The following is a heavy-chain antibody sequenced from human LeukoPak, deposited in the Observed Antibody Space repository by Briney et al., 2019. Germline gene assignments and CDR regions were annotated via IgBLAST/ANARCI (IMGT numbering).Heavy chain of an antibody. J-gene: IGHJ4*02. CDR3: ARAGDYDSSGYYYYFDY. D-gene: IGHD3-22*01. V-gene: IGHV3-11*01. Sequence: GGSLRLSCAASGFTFSDYHTSWVRQAPGGGLEWVSYISSSGSTIYYADSVKGRFTISRDNAKNSLYLQMNSLRAEDTAVYYCARAGDYDSSGYYYYFDYWGQGTLVTVSS. CDR1: GFTFSDYH. CDR2: ISSSGSTI.